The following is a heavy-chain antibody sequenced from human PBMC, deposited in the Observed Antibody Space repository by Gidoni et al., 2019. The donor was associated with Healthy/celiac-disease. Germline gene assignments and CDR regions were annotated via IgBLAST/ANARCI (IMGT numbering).Heavy chain of an antibody. CDR3: STGLTIVGPTATDF. D-gene: IGHD1-26*01. V-gene: IGHV3-15*01. CDR1: GSPFTYLW. Sequence: EVQLVESGGGLVKHGGSLKRAGGGPGSPFTYLWMTWVRPAPGKGLEWVGRMKTKTEGETTDYAAPVKGRFTISRDDSKTTVYMQMNSLKTEDTGVYYCSTGLTIVGPTATDFWGQGTLVTVSP. J-gene: IGHJ4*02. CDR2: MKTKTEGETT.